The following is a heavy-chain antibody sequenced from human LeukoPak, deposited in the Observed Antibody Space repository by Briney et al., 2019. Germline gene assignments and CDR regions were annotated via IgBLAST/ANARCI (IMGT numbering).Heavy chain of an antibody. CDR1: GGSISSGGYS. Sequence: PSETLSLTCTVSGGSISSGGYSWSWIRQPPGKGLEWIGYIYHSGSTYYNPSLKSRVTISVDRSKNQFSLKLSSVTAADTAVYYCASYSSSWGFDYWGQGTLVTVSS. CDR3: ASYSSSWGFDY. D-gene: IGHD6-13*01. J-gene: IGHJ4*02. V-gene: IGHV4-30-2*01. CDR2: IYHSGST.